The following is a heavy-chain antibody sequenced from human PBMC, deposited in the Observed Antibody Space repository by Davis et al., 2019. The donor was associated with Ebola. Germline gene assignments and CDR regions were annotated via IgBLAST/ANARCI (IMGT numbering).Heavy chain of an antibody. CDR3: ARRRYSYGYYYYGMDV. D-gene: IGHD5-18*01. CDR2: INHSGST. CDR1: GGSFSGYY. V-gene: IGHV4-34*01. J-gene: IGHJ6*02. Sequence: MPSETLSLTCAVYGGSFSGYYWSWIRQPPGKGLEWIGEINHSGSTNYNPSLKSRVTISVDTSKNQFSLKLSSVTAADTAVYYWARRRYSYGYYYYGMDVWGQGTTVTVSS.